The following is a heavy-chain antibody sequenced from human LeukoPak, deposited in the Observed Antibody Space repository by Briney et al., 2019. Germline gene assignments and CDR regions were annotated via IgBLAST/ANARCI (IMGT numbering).Heavy chain of an antibody. Sequence: SETLSLTCTVSGGSISSSSYYWSWIRQPAGKGLEWIGRIYTSGSTNYNPSLKSRVTMSVDTSKNQFSLKLSSVTAADTAVYYCARDNIGFGPAAIDYWGQGTLVTVSS. CDR1: GGSISSSSYY. CDR2: IYTSGST. J-gene: IGHJ4*02. D-gene: IGHD2-2*01. CDR3: ARDNIGFGPAAIDY. V-gene: IGHV4-61*02.